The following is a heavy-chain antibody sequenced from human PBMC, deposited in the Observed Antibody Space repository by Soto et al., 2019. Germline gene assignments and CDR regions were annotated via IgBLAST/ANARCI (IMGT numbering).Heavy chain of an antibody. V-gene: IGHV3-33*01. CDR2: IWYDGSNK. J-gene: IGHJ4*02. D-gene: IGHD2-2*01. CDR3: ARDGEGPVLVPAGHVPSPFDY. CDR1: GFTFSSYG. Sequence: GGSLRLSCAASGFTFSSYGMHWVRQAPGKGLEWVAVIWYDGSNKYYADSVKGRFTISRDNSKNTLYLQMNSLRAEDTAVYYCARDGEGPVLVPAGHVPSPFDYWGQGTLVTVSS.